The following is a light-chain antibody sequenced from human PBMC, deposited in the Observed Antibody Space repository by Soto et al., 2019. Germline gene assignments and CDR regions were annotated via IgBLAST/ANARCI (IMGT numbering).Light chain of an antibody. CDR2: AAS. CDR1: QSVSSSY. Sequence: EIVLTQSPGTLSLSPGERATLSCRASQSVSSSYLAWYQQKPGQAPRVLIYAASSRDTGIPDRFSGSGSGTDFTLTISTLEPEDFALYYCQQFGISPFTFGGGTKVEIK. V-gene: IGKV3-20*01. J-gene: IGKJ4*01. CDR3: QQFGISPFT.